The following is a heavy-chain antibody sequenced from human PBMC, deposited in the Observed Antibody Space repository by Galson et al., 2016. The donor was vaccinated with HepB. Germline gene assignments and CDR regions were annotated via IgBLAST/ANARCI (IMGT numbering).Heavy chain of an antibody. CDR2: IYSGGTT. D-gene: IGHD3-10*01. CDR3: VKGGFRLLDT. V-gene: IGHV3-53*01. CDR1: GFTVSSNC. Sequence: SLRLSCAASGFTVSSNCMSWVRQAPGKGLEWVSLIYSGGTTFYADSVKGRFTISRDNSKNTLYLQMNSLRAEDTAVYYCVKGGFRLLDTWGQGTLVTVSS. J-gene: IGHJ5*02.